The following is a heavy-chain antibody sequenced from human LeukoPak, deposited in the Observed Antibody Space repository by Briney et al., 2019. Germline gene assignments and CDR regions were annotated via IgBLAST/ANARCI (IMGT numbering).Heavy chain of an antibody. J-gene: IGHJ3*02. CDR3: ARRLGYSSSWYDAFDI. CDR1: GGSISSYY. CDR2: IYYSGST. D-gene: IGHD6-13*01. Sequence: SSETLSLTCTVSGGSISSYYWSWIRQPPGKGLEWIGYIYYSGSTNYNPPLKSRVTISVDTSKNQFSLKLSSVTAADTAVYYCARRLGYSSSWYDAFDIWGQGTMVTVSS. V-gene: IGHV4-59*08.